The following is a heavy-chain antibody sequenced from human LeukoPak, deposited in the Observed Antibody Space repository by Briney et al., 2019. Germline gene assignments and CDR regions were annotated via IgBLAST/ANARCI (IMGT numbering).Heavy chain of an antibody. CDR1: GFIFRNYV. J-gene: IGHJ4*02. D-gene: IGHD6-6*01. Sequence: GGSLRLSCAASGFIFRNYVVAWVRQAPGKGLEWVSQISNSGGSTYYADSVKGRFTISRDNFKNTLYLQMNSLRAEDTAVYYCAKEGLNIATRDFFDSWGQGTLVTVSS. CDR3: AKEGLNIATRDFFDS. V-gene: IGHV3-23*01. CDR2: ISNSGGST.